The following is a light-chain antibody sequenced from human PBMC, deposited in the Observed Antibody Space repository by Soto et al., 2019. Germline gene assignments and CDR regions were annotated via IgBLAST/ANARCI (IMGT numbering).Light chain of an antibody. Sequence: IVMTQSPATLSMSPGERATLSCRASQSLNRDLAWYQQKPGQSPRLLIFGASIRATGIPARFSGSGSGTEFTLTIGSLQSEDFAVYYCQQYGSSPITFGQGTRLEIK. V-gene: IGKV3-15*01. CDR1: QSLNRD. CDR2: GAS. CDR3: QQYGSSPIT. J-gene: IGKJ5*01.